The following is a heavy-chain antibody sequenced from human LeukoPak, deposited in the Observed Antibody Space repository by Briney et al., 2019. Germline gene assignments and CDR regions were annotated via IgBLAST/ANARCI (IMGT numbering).Heavy chain of an antibody. Sequence: GGSLRLSCAASGFTFSDYYMSWIRQAPGKGLEWVSYISSSSSYANYADSVKGRFTISRDNAKNSLYLQMNSLRAEDTAVYYCARDKGPITIPDYYYGMDVWGQGTTVTVSS. CDR2: ISSSSSYA. J-gene: IGHJ6*02. CDR1: GFTFSDYY. D-gene: IGHD3-9*01. V-gene: IGHV3-11*05. CDR3: ARDKGPITIPDYYYGMDV.